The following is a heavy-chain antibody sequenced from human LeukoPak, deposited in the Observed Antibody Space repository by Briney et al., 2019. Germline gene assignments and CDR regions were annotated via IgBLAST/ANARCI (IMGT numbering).Heavy chain of an antibody. CDR1: GFTFSNYW. CDR3: ARERFLGLSRLGYSGPFDY. D-gene: IGHD5-12*01. V-gene: IGHV3-7*03. J-gene: IGHJ4*02. CDR2: IKQDGSDK. Sequence: GGSLRLSCAASGFTFSNYWMSWVRQAPGKGLEWVANIKQDGSDKYYVDSVKGRFTISRDNSKNTLYLQMNSLRAEDTAVYYCARERFLGLSRLGYSGPFDYWGQGTLVTVSS.